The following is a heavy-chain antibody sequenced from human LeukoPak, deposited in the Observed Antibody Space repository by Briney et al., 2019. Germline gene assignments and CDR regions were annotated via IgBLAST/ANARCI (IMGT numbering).Heavy chain of an antibody. V-gene: IGHV4-4*08. CDR1: GGSITSYY. Sequence: SETLSLTCTVSGGSITSYYWSWIRQPPGKGLEYIGYVFSGGNTNYNPSLKSRVTISLDTSKNQFSLKLRSVTAADTAVYYCARELYTNHDLLWFDPWGQGTLVTVSS. CDR2: VFSGGNT. CDR3: ARELYTNHDLLWFDP. D-gene: IGHD4-11*01. J-gene: IGHJ5*02.